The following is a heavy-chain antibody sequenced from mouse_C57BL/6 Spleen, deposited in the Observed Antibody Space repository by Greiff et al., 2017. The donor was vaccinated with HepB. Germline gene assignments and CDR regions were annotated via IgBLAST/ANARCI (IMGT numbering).Heavy chain of an antibody. CDR1: GYTFTSYW. Sequence: QVQLQHPGAELVKPGASVKLSCKASGYTFTSYWMQWVKQRPGQGLEWIGEIDPSDSYTNYNQKFKGKATLTVDTSSSTAYMQLSSLTSEDSAVYYCARFPPYYYGSSYRYFDVWGTGTTVTVSS. CDR2: IDPSDSYT. V-gene: IGHV1-50*01. CDR3: ARFPPYYYGSSYRYFDV. J-gene: IGHJ1*03. D-gene: IGHD1-1*01.